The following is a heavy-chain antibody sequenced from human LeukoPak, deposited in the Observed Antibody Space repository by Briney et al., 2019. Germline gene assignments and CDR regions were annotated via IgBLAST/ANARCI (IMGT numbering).Heavy chain of an antibody. J-gene: IGHJ4*02. V-gene: IGHV6-1*01. CDR1: GDSVSSNSAA. Sequence: SQTLPLTSAISGDSVSSNSAAWNWIKHSPSRRLEWLGSTYYWSKWYNDYAVSVKSRVTTDPATSKNQFSLQLNSVTPEDTAVYYCARGAAGEWELLFDYWGQGTLVTVSS. CDR3: ARGAAGEWELLFDY. D-gene: IGHD1-26*01. CDR2: TYYWSKWYN.